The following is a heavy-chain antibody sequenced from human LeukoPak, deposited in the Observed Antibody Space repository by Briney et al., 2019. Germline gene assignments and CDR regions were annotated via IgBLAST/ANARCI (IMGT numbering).Heavy chain of an antibody. CDR2: IYYSGST. Sequence: SETLSLTCTVSGGSISSSSYYWGWIRQPPGKGLEWIGSIYYSGSTYYNPSLKSRVTISLDTSKNQFSLKLSSVTAADTAVYYCARGKWDLESGEAFDIWGQGTMVTVSS. V-gene: IGHV4-39*07. CDR3: ARGKWDLESGEAFDI. J-gene: IGHJ3*02. D-gene: IGHD1-26*01. CDR1: GGSISSSSYY.